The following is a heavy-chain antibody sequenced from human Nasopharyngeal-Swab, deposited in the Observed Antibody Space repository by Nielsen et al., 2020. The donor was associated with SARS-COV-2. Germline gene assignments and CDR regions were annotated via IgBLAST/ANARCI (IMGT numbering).Heavy chain of an antibody. D-gene: IGHD4-17*01. J-gene: IGHJ6*02. V-gene: IGHV1-18*01. CDR2: ISAYNGNT. CDR1: GYTFTSYG. CDR3: ARDPDYGDFLYYYGMDV. Sequence: ASEGPCKASGYTFTSYGISWVRQAPGQGLEWMGWISAYNGNTNYAQKLQGRVTMTTDTSTSTAYMELRSLRSDDTAVYYCARDPDYGDFLYYYGMDVWGQGTTVTVSS.